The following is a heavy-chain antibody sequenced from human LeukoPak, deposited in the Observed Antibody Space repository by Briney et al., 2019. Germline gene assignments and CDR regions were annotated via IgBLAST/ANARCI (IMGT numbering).Heavy chain of an antibody. V-gene: IGHV4-4*08. J-gene: IGHJ3*02. D-gene: IGHD3-10*01. Sequence: SETLSLTCTVSGGSISSYYWSWIRQPPGKGLEWIGRIYTSGSTNYNPSLKSRVTISVDTSKNQFSLKLSSVTAADTAVYYCARDNRGVNAFDIWGQGTMVTVSS. CDR2: IYTSGST. CDR1: GGSISSYY. CDR3: ARDNRGVNAFDI.